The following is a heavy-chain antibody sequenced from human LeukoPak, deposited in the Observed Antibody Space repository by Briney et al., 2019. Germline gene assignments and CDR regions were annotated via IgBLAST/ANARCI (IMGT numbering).Heavy chain of an antibody. Sequence: SETLSLTCAVYGGSFSGYYWSWIRQPPGKGLEWIGEINHSGSTNYNPSLKSRVTISVDTSKNQFSLKLSSVTVADTAVYYCARGWSGYDFRDYFDYWGQGTLVTVSS. J-gene: IGHJ4*02. V-gene: IGHV4-34*01. CDR3: ARGWSGYDFRDYFDY. CDR1: GGSFSGYY. CDR2: INHSGST. D-gene: IGHD3-3*01.